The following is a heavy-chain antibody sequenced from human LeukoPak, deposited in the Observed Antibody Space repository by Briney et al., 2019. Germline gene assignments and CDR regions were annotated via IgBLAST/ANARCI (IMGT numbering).Heavy chain of an antibody. Sequence: SQTLSLTCTVSGGSISSGSYYWSWIRQPAGKGLEWIGRIYTSGSTNYNPSLKSRVTMSIDTSKNQFSLKLNSVTAADTAVYYCARYGHWFDPWGQGTLVTVSS. CDR1: GGSISSGSYY. V-gene: IGHV4-61*02. J-gene: IGHJ5*02. D-gene: IGHD3-10*01. CDR2: IYTSGST. CDR3: ARYGHWFDP.